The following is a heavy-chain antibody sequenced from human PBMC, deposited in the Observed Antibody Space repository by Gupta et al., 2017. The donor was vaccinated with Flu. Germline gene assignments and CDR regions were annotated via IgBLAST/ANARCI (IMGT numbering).Heavy chain of an antibody. J-gene: IGHJ5*02. D-gene: IGHD1-7*01. V-gene: IGHV3-23*01. CDR3: AKDPTVGLELRGGDWFDP. CDR2: ISGSGGST. CDR1: GFTCSSYA. Sequence: EVQLLESGGGLVQPGGSLRLSCAASGFTCSSYAMSWVRQAPGKGLEWVSAISGSGGSTYYADSMKGRFTISRDNSKNTLYLQMNSLRAEDTAVYYCAKDPTVGLELRGGDWFDPWGQGTLVTVSS.